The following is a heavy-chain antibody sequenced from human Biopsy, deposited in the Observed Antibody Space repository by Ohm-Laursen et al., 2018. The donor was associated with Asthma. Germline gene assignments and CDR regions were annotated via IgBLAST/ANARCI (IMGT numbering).Heavy chain of an antibody. CDR3: ARGYSGSDRIVYYYSGLEV. CDR1: GDSFSNYA. CDR2: LIPVLGTP. Sequence: SSVKVSCKASGDSFSNYAISWVRRAPGQGLEWMGGLIPVLGTPDHAQMFEGRVTITADESTSTACMELSSLSSEDTAVYYCARGYSGSDRIVYYYSGLEVWGQGTTVTVSS. V-gene: IGHV1-69*01. D-gene: IGHD5-12*01. J-gene: IGHJ6*02.